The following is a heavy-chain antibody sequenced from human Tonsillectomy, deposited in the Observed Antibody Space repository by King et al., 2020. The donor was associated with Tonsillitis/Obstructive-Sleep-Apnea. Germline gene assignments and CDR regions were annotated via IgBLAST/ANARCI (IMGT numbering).Heavy chain of an antibody. Sequence: ITLQESGPTLVKPTQTLTLTCTFSGFSLSTSGVGVAWIRQPPGKALEWLALIYWDDDKRYSPSLKSRLTITKDTSKNQVVLTMTNMDPVDTATYYCAHRQINNILSDDAFDIWGQGKMVTVSS. CDR2: IYWDDDK. D-gene: IGHD1/OR15-1a*01. CDR3: AHRQINNILSDDAFDI. J-gene: IGHJ3*02. V-gene: IGHV2-5*02. CDR1: GFSLSTSGVG.